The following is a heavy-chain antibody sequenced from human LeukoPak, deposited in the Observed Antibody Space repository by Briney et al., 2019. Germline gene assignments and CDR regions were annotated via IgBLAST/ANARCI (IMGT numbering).Heavy chain of an antibody. CDR2: ISPHTGIT. CDR3: ARDSDYSGNGNGDWFDP. D-gene: IGHD4-11*01. Sequence: ASVKVSCKASGFRLTSYGVSWMPQAPGQGLEWMGWISPHTGITHYAEKFEDRVTMTIDTSTTTAYMELRSLRYADTAVYYCARDSDYSGNGNGDWFDPWGQGTVITVSS. J-gene: IGHJ5*02. CDR1: GFRLTSYG. V-gene: IGHV1-18*04.